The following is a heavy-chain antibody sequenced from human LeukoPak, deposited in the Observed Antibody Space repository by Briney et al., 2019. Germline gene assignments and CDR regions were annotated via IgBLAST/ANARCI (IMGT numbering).Heavy chain of an antibody. CDR1: GGSFSGYY. Sequence: PSETLSLTCAVYGGSFSGYYWSWIRQPPGKGLEWIGEINHSGSTNYNPSLKSRVTISVDTSKNQFSLKLSSVTAADTAVYYCARGVNWYFDLWGRGTLVTVSS. CDR3: ARGVNWYFDL. CDR2: INHSGST. V-gene: IGHV4-34*01. J-gene: IGHJ2*01.